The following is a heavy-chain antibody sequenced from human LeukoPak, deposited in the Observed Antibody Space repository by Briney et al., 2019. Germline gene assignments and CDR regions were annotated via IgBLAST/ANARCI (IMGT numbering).Heavy chain of an antibody. V-gene: IGHV3-7*01. CDR2: IKEGGSAE. D-gene: IGHD5-12*01. J-gene: IGHJ4*02. CDR3: VRDSPGYGAYDFD. CDR1: GFTFSSYW. Sequence: GGSLRLSCAASGFTFSSYWMSWVRQAPGKGLEWVANIKEGGSAEYYVDSVRGRFTISRDNAKNSLYLQMNNLSAEDTAVYYCVRDSPGYGAYDFDWGQGTLVTVSS.